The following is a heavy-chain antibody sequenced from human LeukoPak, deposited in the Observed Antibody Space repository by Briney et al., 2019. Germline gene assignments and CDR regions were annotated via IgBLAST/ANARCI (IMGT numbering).Heavy chain of an antibody. CDR1: GCTFSSFA. J-gene: IGHJ4*02. Sequence: GGSLRLSCAASGCTFSSFALSWVRQGPGKGLDWVSGISGSGGSTYYADSVKGRFTISRDNSNNRLYLQMNSLRAEDTAVYYCAKDKGSGTYPPYWGQGTLVTVSS. CDR2: ISGSGGST. V-gene: IGHV3-23*01. D-gene: IGHD1-26*01. CDR3: AKDKGSGTYPPY.